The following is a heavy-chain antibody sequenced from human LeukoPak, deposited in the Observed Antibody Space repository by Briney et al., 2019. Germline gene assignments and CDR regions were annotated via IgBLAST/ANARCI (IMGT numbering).Heavy chain of an antibody. Sequence: PGGSLRLSCAASRFTFSSYSMSWVRQAPGKGLEWVSYISSSSSTIYYADSVKGRFTISRDNAKNSLYLQMNSLRAEDTAVYYCARERYYGSGSYYREYFQHWGQGTLVTVSS. CDR1: RFTFSSYS. D-gene: IGHD3-10*01. CDR2: ISSSSSTI. CDR3: ARERYYGSGSYYREYFQH. J-gene: IGHJ1*01. V-gene: IGHV3-48*01.